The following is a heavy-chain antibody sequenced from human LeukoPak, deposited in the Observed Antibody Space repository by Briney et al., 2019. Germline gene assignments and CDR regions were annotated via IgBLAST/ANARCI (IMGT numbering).Heavy chain of an antibody. Sequence: GGSLRLSCAASGFTFSDYYMSWIRQAPGKGLEWVSYISSSGSTIYYADSVKGRFTISRDNAKNSLYLQMNSLRAEDTAVYYCATLQQPTVYFDYWGQGTLVTVSS. D-gene: IGHD6-13*01. V-gene: IGHV3-11*01. CDR2: ISSSGSTI. CDR1: GFTFSDYY. CDR3: ATLQQPTVYFDY. J-gene: IGHJ4*02.